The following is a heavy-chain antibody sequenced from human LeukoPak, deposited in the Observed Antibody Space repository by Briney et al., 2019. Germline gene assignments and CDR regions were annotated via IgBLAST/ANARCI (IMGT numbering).Heavy chain of an antibody. J-gene: IGHJ3*02. CDR2: IYYSGST. CDR1: GGSVSSGSYY. V-gene: IGHV4-61*01. CDR3: ARDRDDAFDI. Sequence: SETLSLTCTVSGGSVSSGSYYWSWIRQPPGQGLEWIGYIYYSGSTNYNPSLKSRVTISVDTSKNQFSLKLSSVTAADTAVYYCARDRDDAFDIWGQGTMVTVSS. D-gene: IGHD5-24*01.